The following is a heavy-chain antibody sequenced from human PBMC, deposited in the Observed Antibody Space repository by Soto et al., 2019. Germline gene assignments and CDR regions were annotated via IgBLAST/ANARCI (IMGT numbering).Heavy chain of an antibody. CDR1: GFSLSTSRVG. V-gene: IGHV2-5*02. Sequence: GSGPTLVNPTQTLTLTCTFSGFSLSTSRVGVGWIRQPPGKALEWLALIYRDGDKRYSPSLKSRLTITRDTSKNQVVLTMTNMDPVDTATYYCAHTSYYYDSSGYYYEYFQHWGQGTLVTVSS. CDR2: IYRDGDK. J-gene: IGHJ1*01. CDR3: AHTSYYYDSSGYYYEYFQH. D-gene: IGHD3-22*01.